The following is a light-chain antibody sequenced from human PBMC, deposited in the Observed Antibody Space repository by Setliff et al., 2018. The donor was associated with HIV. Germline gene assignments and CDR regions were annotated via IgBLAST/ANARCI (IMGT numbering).Light chain of an antibody. CDR3: CSNAGRYTWV. CDR1: NNDVGNNNH. J-gene: IGLJ3*02. V-gene: IGLV2-11*01. CDR2: AVS. Sequence: QSALAQPRSVSGSPGQSVTISCTGSTNNDVGNNNHVSWYQQHPGKAPKLMIFAVSKRPSGVPARFSGSKSGNTASLTISGLQTEDEADYYCCSNAGRYTWVFGGGTKVTVL.